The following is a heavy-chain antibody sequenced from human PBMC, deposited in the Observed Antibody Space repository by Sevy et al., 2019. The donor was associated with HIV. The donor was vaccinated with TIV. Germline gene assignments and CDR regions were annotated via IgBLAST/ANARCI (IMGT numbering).Heavy chain of an antibody. CDR2: INAGNGNT. V-gene: IGHV1-3*01. CDR1: GYTFTSYA. J-gene: IGHJ3*02. D-gene: IGHD1-26*01. CDR3: ASPSSGSYYAFDI. Sequence: ASVKGSCKASGYTFTSYAMHWVRQAPGQRLEWMGWINAGNGNTKYSQKFQGRVTITRDTSASTAYMELSSLRSEDTAVYYCASPSSGSYYAFDIWGQGTMVTVSS.